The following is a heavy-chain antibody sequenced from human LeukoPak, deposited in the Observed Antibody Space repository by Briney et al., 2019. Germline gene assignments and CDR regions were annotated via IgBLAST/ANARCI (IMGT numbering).Heavy chain of an antibody. Sequence: ASVKVSCKPSGYTFTGYYIHWVRQAPGQGLAWMRQINPNSGGTNYAQKFQGRATMTRDTSISTAYMELSRLRSDDTAVYYCFLYYDILTGYYIGYWGQGTLVTVSS. CDR2: INPNSGGT. CDR3: FLYYDILTGYYIGY. J-gene: IGHJ4*02. V-gene: IGHV1-2*06. CDR1: GYTFTGYY. D-gene: IGHD3-9*01.